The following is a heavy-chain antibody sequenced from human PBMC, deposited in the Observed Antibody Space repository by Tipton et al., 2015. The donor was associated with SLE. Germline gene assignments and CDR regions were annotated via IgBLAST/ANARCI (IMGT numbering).Heavy chain of an antibody. CDR2: IRYDGSNK. CDR1: GFTFDDYA. V-gene: IGHV3-30*02. Sequence: SLRLSCAASGFTFDDYAMHWVRQAPGKGLEWVAFIRYDGSNKYYADSVKGRFTISRDNSKNTLYLQMNSLRAEDTAVYYCAKDMTSYSSGWYGAFDIWGQGTMVTVSS. D-gene: IGHD6-19*01. J-gene: IGHJ3*02. CDR3: AKDMTSYSSGWYGAFDI.